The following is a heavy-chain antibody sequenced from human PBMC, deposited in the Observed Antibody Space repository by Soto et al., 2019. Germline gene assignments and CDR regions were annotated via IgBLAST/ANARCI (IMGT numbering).Heavy chain of an antibody. CDR3: ARDKRPYYDFWSGYPNNWFDP. Sequence: LSLTCTVSGGSISSGGYYWSWIRQHPGKGLEWIGYIYYSGSTYYNPSLKSRVTISVDTSKNQFSLKLSSVTAADTAVYYCARDKRPYYDFWSGYPNNWFDPWGQGTLVTVSS. CDR1: GGSISSGGYY. V-gene: IGHV4-31*03. D-gene: IGHD3-3*01. CDR2: IYYSGST. J-gene: IGHJ5*02.